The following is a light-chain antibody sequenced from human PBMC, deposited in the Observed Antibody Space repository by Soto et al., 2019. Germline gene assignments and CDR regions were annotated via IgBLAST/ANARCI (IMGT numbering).Light chain of an antibody. CDR3: QQYDKLPWT. J-gene: IGKJ1*01. CDR1: QDISNY. CDR2: YAS. V-gene: IGKV1-33*01. Sequence: DVQMTQSPSSLSASVGDRVTITCQASQDISNYLNWYQQKPGKAPKLLIYYASNLETGVPSRFSGSGSGTDFTFTISSLQPEDIATYYCQQYDKLPWTFGQGTKVEIK.